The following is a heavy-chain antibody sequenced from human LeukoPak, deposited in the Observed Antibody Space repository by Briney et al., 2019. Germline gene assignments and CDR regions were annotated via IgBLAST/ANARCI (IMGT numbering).Heavy chain of an antibody. D-gene: IGHD3-16*01. CDR2: ISANNGNT. CDR3: ARDKDPMIPLQCFAD. CDR1: GYTFTSYG. Sequence: ASVKVSCKASGYTFTSYGFSWVRQAPGQGLEWMGWISANNGNTIHAQRIQGRVTMTTDTSTSTAYMELRSLRSDDTAVYYCARDKDPMIPLQCFADWGQGTLVIVSS. J-gene: IGHJ4*02. V-gene: IGHV1-18*01.